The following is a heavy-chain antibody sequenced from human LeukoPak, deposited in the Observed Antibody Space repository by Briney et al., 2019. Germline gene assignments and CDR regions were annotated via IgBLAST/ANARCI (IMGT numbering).Heavy chain of an antibody. Sequence: ASVKVSCKASGYSFTTYGFSWVRQAPGQGPEWMGWISTYSGDTNYAQKFQGRLTMTTDTSTSTAYMELRSLRSDDTAVYYCGRANYYDSYGYFQYWGQGTLVTVSS. CDR3: GRANYYDSYGYFQY. D-gene: IGHD3-22*01. J-gene: IGHJ1*01. CDR2: ISTYSGDT. CDR1: GYSFTTYG. V-gene: IGHV1-18*01.